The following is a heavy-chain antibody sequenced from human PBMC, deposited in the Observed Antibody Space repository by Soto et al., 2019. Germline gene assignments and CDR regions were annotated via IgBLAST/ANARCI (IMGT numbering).Heavy chain of an antibody. J-gene: IGHJ4*02. V-gene: IGHV4-59*01. CDR2: IYYSWRT. D-gene: IGHD2-21*02. Sequence: PSETLSLTCTVSGDSISSYYWTWIRQPPGKGLEDICYIYYSWRTYNNPSPKSRITMSVDTSKNQFSLQLRSVTAAAPAVYYCARGHLGIKTTATWYDFDYWGQGTLVTVSS. CDR3: ARGHLGIKTTATWYDFDY. CDR1: GDSISSYY.